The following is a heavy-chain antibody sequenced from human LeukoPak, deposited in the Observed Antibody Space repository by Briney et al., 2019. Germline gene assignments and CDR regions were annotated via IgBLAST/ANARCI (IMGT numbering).Heavy chain of an antibody. V-gene: IGHV3-30*01. D-gene: IGHD3-9*01. CDR3: ARNRGATGYYWVDY. CDR2: ISYDGRNQ. CDR1: GFTFSNYW. Sequence: PGGSLRLSCAASGFTFSNYWMHWVRQAPGKGLEWVAVISYDGRNQYYADLVKGRFTISRDNSKNTLYLQMDSLRPEDTAVYYCARNRGATGYYWVDYWGQGTLVTVSS. J-gene: IGHJ4*02.